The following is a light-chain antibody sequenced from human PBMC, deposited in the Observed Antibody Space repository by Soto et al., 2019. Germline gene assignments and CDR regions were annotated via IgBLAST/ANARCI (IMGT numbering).Light chain of an antibody. CDR2: EGS. V-gene: IGLV2-23*01. CDR1: SSDVGSYIL. CDR3: CSYAGSSTFV. J-gene: IGLJ1*01. Sequence: QSALTQPASVSGSPGQSITISCTGTSSDVGSYILVSWYQQHPGKAPKLMIYEGSKRPSGVSNRFSGSKSGNTAALTISGLQAEDEADYYCCSYAGSSTFVFGTGTKLTVL.